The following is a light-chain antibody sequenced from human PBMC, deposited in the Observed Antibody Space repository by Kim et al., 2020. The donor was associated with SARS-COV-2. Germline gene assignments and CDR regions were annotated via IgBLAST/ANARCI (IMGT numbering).Light chain of an antibody. CDR2: DVA. J-gene: IGKJ4*01. V-gene: IGKV1-33*01. CDR3: QQYDTMVT. CDR1: QDINIY. Sequence: SGSVGDRVTITCQASQDINIYLNWYQQKPGKDPKLLIYDVANLETGVPSRFSGGGSGTDFTFTISSLQPEDIATYYCQQYDTMVTFGGGTKVDIK.